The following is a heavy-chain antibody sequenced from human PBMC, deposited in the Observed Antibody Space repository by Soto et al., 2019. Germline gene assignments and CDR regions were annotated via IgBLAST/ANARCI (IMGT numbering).Heavy chain of an antibody. CDR3: ARAVIQPKLDNWFDP. D-gene: IGHD3-16*02. V-gene: IGHV4-30-4*01. CDR1: GGSISSGDYY. CDR2: IYYSGTT. J-gene: IGHJ5*02. Sequence: QVQLQESGPGLVKPSQTLSLTCTVSGGSISSGDYYWSWIRQPPGKGLEWIGYIYYSGTTYYNPSLKSRVTISVDTSKNQFSLKLSSVTAADTAVYYCARAVIQPKLDNWFDPWGQGTLVTVSS.